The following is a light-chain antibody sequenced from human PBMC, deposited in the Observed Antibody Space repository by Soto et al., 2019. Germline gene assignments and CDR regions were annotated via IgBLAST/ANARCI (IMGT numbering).Light chain of an antibody. CDR3: QQSYNAPFN. CDR2: AAS. CDR1: QTIDRY. Sequence: IQMTQSPSSLSASVGDTVTITCRASQTIDRYSNWFQQKSGQAPKLLMNAASTLRSGVPSRFSASGSGTDFTLTISSLQTEDYATYYCQQSYNAPFNFGPGTKVDIK. J-gene: IGKJ3*01. V-gene: IGKV1-39*01.